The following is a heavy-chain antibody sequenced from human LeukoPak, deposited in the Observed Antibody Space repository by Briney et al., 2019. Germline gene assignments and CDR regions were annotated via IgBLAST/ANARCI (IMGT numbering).Heavy chain of an antibody. D-gene: IGHD1-14*01. CDR3: AYNRNFALDN. CDR1: GASIASHSW. J-gene: IGHJ4*01. Sequence: SETLSLTCAVSGASIASHSWWSWVRQPPGKGLEWIGEVYHSGGANYKPSLKSRVTISVDTSRNHFSLKLTSLTAADTAVYFCAYNRNFALDNWGPGTLVTVSS. V-gene: IGHV4/OR15-8*01. CDR2: VYHSGGA.